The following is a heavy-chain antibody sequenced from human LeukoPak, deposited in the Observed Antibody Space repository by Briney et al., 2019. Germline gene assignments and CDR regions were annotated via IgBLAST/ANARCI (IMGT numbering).Heavy chain of an antibody. CDR2: IISNENSA. CDR3: VRGGIASAFDI. Sequence: PGGSLRLSCAASGFTFSSNWMHWVRHAPGKGLVWVSRIISNENSATYADSVKGRFTISRDNAKKTLYLQMNRLRAEDTAVYYCVRGGIASAFDIWGQGTMVTVSS. V-gene: IGHV3-74*01. D-gene: IGHD6-13*01. CDR1: GFTFSSNW. J-gene: IGHJ3*02.